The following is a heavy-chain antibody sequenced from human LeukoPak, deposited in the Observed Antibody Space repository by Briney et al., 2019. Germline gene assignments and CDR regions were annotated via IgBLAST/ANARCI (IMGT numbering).Heavy chain of an antibody. J-gene: IGHJ4*02. CDR3: ARDDYYDSSGLDY. CDR2: ISSGGST. V-gene: IGHV3-53*01. CDR1: WLTVSRHY. D-gene: IGHD3-22*01. Sequence: PGGSLRLSCAASWLTVSRHYMTWVRQAPRQGLEWVSVISSGGSTNYADSVKGRFTISRDNSKNTLYLQMNSLRAEDTAVYFCARDDYYDSSGLDYWGQGTLVTVSS.